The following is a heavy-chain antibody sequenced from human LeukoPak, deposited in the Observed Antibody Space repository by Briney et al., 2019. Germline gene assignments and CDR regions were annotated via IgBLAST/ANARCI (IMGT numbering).Heavy chain of an antibody. CDR3: AREWLSSGVDWFDP. CDR2: MNPNSGNT. J-gene: IGHJ5*02. CDR1: GYTFTSYG. D-gene: IGHD3-3*01. V-gene: IGHV1-8*01. Sequence: GASVKVSCKASGYTFTSYGINWVRQATGQGLEWMGWMNPNSGNTGYAQKFQGRVTMTRNTSISTAYMELSSLRSEDTAVYYCAREWLSSGVDWFDPWGQGTLVTVSS.